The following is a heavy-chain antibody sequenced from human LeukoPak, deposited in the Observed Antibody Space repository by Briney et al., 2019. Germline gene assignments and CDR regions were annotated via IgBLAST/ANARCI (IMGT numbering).Heavy chain of an antibody. D-gene: IGHD4-17*01. CDR1: GASISNYY. CDR3: ARRVNYGDYFDY. V-gene: IGHV4-4*07. Sequence: PSETLSLTCTVSGASISNYYWSWIRQPARKGLEWIGRIYPSGSTNYNPSLKSRVTMSVDTSKNQFSLKLRSLTAADTAAYYCARRVNYGDYFDYWGQGTLVTVSS. CDR2: IYPSGST. J-gene: IGHJ4*02.